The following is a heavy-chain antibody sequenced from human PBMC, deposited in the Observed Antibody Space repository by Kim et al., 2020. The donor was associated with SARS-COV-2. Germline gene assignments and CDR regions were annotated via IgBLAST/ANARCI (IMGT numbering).Heavy chain of an antibody. D-gene: IGHD2-8*01. V-gene: IGHV4-59*01. CDR1: GGSISGYY. J-gene: IGHJ4*02. CDR2: IYYSGST. CDR3: ARVTRYCPNGVCTLDY. Sequence: SETLSLTCTVSGGSISGYYWSWIRQPPGKGLEWIGYIYYSGSTNYNPSLKSRVTISVDTSKNQFSLKLTSVTAADTAVYYCARVTRYCPNGVCTLDYWGQGTLVTVSS.